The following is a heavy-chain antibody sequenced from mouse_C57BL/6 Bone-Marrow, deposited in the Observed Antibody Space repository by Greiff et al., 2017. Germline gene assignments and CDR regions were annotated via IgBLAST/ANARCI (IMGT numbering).Heavy chain of an antibody. Sequence: QVQLQQSGAELARPGASVKLSCKASGYTFTSYGISWVKQRTGQGLEWIGEIYPRSGNTYYNEKFKGKATLTADKSSSTAYMELRSLTSEDSAVYFCARDYGSLVLFDYWGQGTTLTVSA. CDR2: IYPRSGNT. V-gene: IGHV1-81*01. CDR3: ARDYGSLVLFDY. J-gene: IGHJ2*01. D-gene: IGHD1-1*01. CDR1: GYTFTSYG.